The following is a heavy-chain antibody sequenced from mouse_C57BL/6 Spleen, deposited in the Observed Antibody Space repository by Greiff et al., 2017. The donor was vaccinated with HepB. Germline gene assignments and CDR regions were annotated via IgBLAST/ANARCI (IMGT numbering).Heavy chain of an antibody. Sequence: EVHLVESGGDLVKPGGSLKLSCAASGFTFSSYGMSWVRQTPDKRLEWVATISSGGSYTYYPDSVKGRFTISRDNAKNTLYLQMSSLKSEDTAMYYCARQEGAGFAYWGQGTLVTVSA. CDR2: ISSGGSYT. CDR3: ARQEGAGFAY. CDR1: GFTFSSYG. J-gene: IGHJ3*01. V-gene: IGHV5-6*01.